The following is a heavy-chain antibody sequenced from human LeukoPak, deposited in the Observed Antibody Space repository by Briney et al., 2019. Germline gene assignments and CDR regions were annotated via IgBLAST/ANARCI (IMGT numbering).Heavy chain of an antibody. CDR2: INPSGGST. J-gene: IGHJ6*02. CDR1: EYTFTSYY. Sequence: ASVKVSCKASEYTFTSYYMHWVRQAPGQGLEWMGIINPSGGSTSYAQKFQGRVTMTRDTSTSTVYMELSSLRSEDTAVYYCARDYRVLWFGELLDNYYYYGMDVWGQGTTVTVSS. V-gene: IGHV1-46*01. D-gene: IGHD3-10*01. CDR3: ARDYRVLWFGELLDNYYYYGMDV.